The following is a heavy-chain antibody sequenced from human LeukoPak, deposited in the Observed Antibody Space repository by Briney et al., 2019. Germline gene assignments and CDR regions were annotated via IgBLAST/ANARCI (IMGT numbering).Heavy chain of an antibody. J-gene: IGHJ4*02. D-gene: IGHD2-21*02. CDR1: GFTFSSHA. CDR2: ISGSGGST. V-gene: IGHV3-23*01. Sequence: PGGSLRLSCAASGFTFSSHAMSWVRQAPGKGLEWVSAISGSGGSTHYADSVKGRFTISRDNSKNRLYLQMNSLRAEDTAVYYCAKDLCGGDCYLVDYWGQGTLVTVST. CDR3: AKDLCGGDCYLVDY.